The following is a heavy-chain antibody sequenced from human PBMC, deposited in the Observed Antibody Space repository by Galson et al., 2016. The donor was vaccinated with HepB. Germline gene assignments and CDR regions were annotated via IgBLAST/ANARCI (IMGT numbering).Heavy chain of an antibody. CDR3: ARTAYGVAARYVDYYGMDV. CDR1: GYTFTSYG. Sequence: SVKVSCKASGYTFTSYGISWVRQAPGQGLEWMGWISAYNGHTNYAQKLQGRVTVTTDTSTSTAYMELRSLRSDDTAVYYCARTAYGVAARYVDYYGMDVWGQGTTVTVSS. V-gene: IGHV1-18*01. D-gene: IGHD6-6*01. CDR2: ISAYNGHT. J-gene: IGHJ6*02.